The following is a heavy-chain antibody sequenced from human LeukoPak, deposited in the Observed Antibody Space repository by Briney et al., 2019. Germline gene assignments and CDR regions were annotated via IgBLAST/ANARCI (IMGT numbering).Heavy chain of an antibody. Sequence: GGSLRLSCAASGFTFSDYAMSWVRQAPGKGLEWVSSIRSTGGGTYYADSVKGRFTISRDNSKNTVYLQMNSLRAEDTAVYYCARGQASLDYWGQGTLVTVSS. J-gene: IGHJ4*02. CDR3: ARGQASLDY. CDR1: GFTFSDYA. V-gene: IGHV3-23*01. D-gene: IGHD2-2*01. CDR2: IRSTGGGT.